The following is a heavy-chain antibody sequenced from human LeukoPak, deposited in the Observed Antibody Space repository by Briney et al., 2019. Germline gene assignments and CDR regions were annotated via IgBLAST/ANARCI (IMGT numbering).Heavy chain of an antibody. CDR2: INHSGST. J-gene: IGHJ3*02. CDR1: GGSFSGYY. CDR3: ARSYGAFDAFDI. V-gene: IGHV4-34*01. D-gene: IGHD4-17*01. Sequence: PSETLSLTCAVYGGSFSGYYWSWIRQPPGKGLEWIGEINHSGSTNYNPSLKSRVTVSVDTSKNQFSLKLSSVTAADTAVYYCARSYGAFDAFDIWGQGTMVTVSS.